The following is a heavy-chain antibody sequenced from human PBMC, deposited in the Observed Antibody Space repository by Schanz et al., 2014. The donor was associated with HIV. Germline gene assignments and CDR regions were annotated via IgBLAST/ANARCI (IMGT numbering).Heavy chain of an antibody. CDR2: LKPNSCET. J-gene: IGHJ5*02. CDR3: TRSRYERHWLDV. Sequence: QVQLVQSGTEVKKPGASVKVSCKASGYTFSSYDITWVRQAPGQGLEWMAWLKPNSCETKFARKFQGRVTMTRDTSINTAYMEFSGVRSDDTAVYYCTRSRYERHWLDVWGQGTLVTVSS. CDR1: GYTFSSYD. D-gene: IGHD5-12*01. V-gene: IGHV1-2*02.